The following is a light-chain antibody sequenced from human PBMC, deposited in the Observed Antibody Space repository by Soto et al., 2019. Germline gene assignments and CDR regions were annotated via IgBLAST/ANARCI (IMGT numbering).Light chain of an antibody. V-gene: IGLV2-11*01. CDR2: DVS. Sequence: QSVLTQSRSVSGSPGQSVTISCTGTSSDVGGYNYVSWYQQHPGKAPKLMIYDVSKRPSGVPDRFSGSKSGNTASLTISGLQAEDEADYYCCSYAGSYNYYVFGTGTKVTAL. J-gene: IGLJ1*01. CDR3: CSYAGSYNYYV. CDR1: SSDVGGYNY.